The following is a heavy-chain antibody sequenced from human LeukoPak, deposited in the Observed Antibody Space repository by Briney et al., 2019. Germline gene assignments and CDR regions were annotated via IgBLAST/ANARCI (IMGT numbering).Heavy chain of an antibody. D-gene: IGHD3-22*01. V-gene: IGHV3-23*01. CDR3: AKDWSSSYYDCGGYPDAFDI. CDR2: ICGSGGST. Sequence: GGSLRLSCAASGFTFSNYAMSWVRQAPGKGLEWVSAICGSGGSTFYADSAKGRFTISRDNSKNTLYLQMNSLRAEDTAVYYCAKDWSSSYYDCGGYPDAFDIWGQGTMVTVSS. CDR1: GFTFSNYA. J-gene: IGHJ3*02.